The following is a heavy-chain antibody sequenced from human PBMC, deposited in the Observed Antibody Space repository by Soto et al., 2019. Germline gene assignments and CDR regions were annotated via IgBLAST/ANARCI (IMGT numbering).Heavy chain of an antibody. CDR2: INSNGGSA. CDR1: GLTFSRFT. Sequence: GGSLRLSCAASGLTFSRFTMHWVRQAPGKGLEYVSAINSNGGSAYYGDSVKGRFTISRDNPKNTLYLQMSSLRVEDTAVYYCVTNSGWSLRDFDYWGQGTLVTVSS. D-gene: IGHD6-19*01. J-gene: IGHJ4*02. CDR3: VTNSGWSLRDFDY. V-gene: IGHV3-64D*08.